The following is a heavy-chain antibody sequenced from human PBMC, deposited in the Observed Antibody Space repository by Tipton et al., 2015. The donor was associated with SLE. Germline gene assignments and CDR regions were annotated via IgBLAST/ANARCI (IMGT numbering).Heavy chain of an antibody. CDR2: IYTSGST. CDR3: ARRVYRSSDLDY. Sequence: LSLTCTVSGGSISSGSYYWSWIRQPAGKGLEWIGRIYTSGSTNYNPSLKSRVTISVDTSKNQFSLNLSSVTAADTAVYYCARRVYRSSDLDYWGQGTLVTVSS. D-gene: IGHD6-6*01. J-gene: IGHJ4*01. V-gene: IGHV4-61*02. CDR1: GGSISSGSYY.